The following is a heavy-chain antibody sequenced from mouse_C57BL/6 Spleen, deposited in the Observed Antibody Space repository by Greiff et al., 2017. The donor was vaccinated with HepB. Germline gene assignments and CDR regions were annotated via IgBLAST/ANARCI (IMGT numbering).Heavy chain of an antibody. J-gene: IGHJ4*01. V-gene: IGHV5-17*01. CDR2: TSSGSSTI. D-gene: IGHD1-1*01. CDR3: ARYYYLYAMDY. Sequence: EVKLVESGGGLVKPGGSLKLSCAASGFTFSDYGMHWVRQAPEKGLEWVAYTSSGSSTIYYADTVKGRFTISRDNAKNTLFLQMTSLRSEDTAMYYCARYYYLYAMDYWGQGTSVTVSS. CDR1: GFTFSDYG.